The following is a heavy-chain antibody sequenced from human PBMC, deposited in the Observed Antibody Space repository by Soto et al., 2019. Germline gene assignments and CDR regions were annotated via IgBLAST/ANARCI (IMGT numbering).Heavy chain of an antibody. CDR2: ISGSGGST. J-gene: IGHJ3*02. Sequence: GGSLRLSCAASGFTFSSYAMSWVRQAPGKGLEWVSAISGSGGSTYYADSVKGRFTISRDNSKNTLYLQMNSLRAEDTAVYYCAKDTTYYDDSSGPDGYAFDIWGQGTMVTVSS. D-gene: IGHD3-22*01. CDR1: GFTFSSYA. CDR3: AKDTTYYDDSSGPDGYAFDI. V-gene: IGHV3-23*01.